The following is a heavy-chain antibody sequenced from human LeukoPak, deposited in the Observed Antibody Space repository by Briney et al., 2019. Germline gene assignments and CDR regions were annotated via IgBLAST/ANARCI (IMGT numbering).Heavy chain of an antibody. CDR1: GFTFSTYS. V-gene: IGHV3-21*06. CDR2: ISFTSVI. Sequence: GGSLRLSCAASGFTFSTYSMNWVRQAPGKGLEWVSSISFTSVIFYADSVKGRFTISRDNAKNSLYLQMYSLRVEDTAVYYCAREQTRGGDLDYWGQGTLVAVSS. CDR3: AREQTRGGDLDY. D-gene: IGHD2-21*02. J-gene: IGHJ4*02.